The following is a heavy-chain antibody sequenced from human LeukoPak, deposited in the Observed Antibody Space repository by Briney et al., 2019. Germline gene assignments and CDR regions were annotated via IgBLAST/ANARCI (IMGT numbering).Heavy chain of an antibody. J-gene: IGHJ4*02. CDR3: AKVKGSEGYCSITSCLADY. CDR2: IKPDGSGK. D-gene: IGHD2-2*01. V-gene: IGHV3-7*03. CDR1: GFAFSSYW. Sequence: PGGSLRLSCAASGFAFSSYWMTWVRQAPGKGLEWVANIKPDGSGKTYVDSVKGRFTISRDNAKNSLYLQLNSLRSEDTAVYYCAKVKGSEGYCSITSCLADYWGQGTLVTVSS.